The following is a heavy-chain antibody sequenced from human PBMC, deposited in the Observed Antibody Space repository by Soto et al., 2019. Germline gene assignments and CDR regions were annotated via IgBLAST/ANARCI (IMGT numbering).Heavy chain of an antibody. D-gene: IGHD6-13*01. CDR1: GGSISSGDYY. CDR2: IYYSGST. CDR3: ARGISSSWYSY. J-gene: IGHJ4*02. V-gene: IGHV4-30-4*02. Sequence: SETLSLTCTVSGGSISSGDYYWSWIRQPPGKGLEWIGYIYYSGSTYYNPSLKSRVTISVDTSKNQFSLKLTSVTAADAAVYYCARGISSSWYSYWGQGTLVTVYS.